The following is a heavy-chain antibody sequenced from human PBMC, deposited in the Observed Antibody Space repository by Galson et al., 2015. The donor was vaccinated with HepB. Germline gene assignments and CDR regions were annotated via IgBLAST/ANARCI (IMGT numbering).Heavy chain of an antibody. CDR1: GYTFTSYA. J-gene: IGHJ5*02. V-gene: IGHV7-4-1*02. CDR3: ARDKVRQQLVPIQLFWFDP. CDR2: INTSTGNP. D-gene: IGHD6-13*01. Sequence: SVKVSCKASGYTFTSYAMNWVRQAPGQGLEWMGWINTSTGNPTYAQGFTGRFVFSLDTSVSTAYLQISSLKAEDTAVYYCARDKVRQQLVPIQLFWFDPWGQGTLVTVSS.